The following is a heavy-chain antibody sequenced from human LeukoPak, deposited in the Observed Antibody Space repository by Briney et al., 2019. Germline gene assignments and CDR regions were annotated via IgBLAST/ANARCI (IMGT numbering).Heavy chain of an antibody. J-gene: IGHJ4*02. CDR2: IIPIFGTA. CDR1: GGTFSSYA. D-gene: IGHD3-9*01. Sequence: ASVKVSCKASGGTFSSYAISWVRQAPGQGLEWMGGIIPIFGTANYAQKFQGRVTITTDESTSTAYMELSSLRSEDTAVYYCARSRAVEWPTIFYYFNYWGQGTLVTVSS. V-gene: IGHV1-69*05. CDR3: ARSRAVEWPTIFYYFNY.